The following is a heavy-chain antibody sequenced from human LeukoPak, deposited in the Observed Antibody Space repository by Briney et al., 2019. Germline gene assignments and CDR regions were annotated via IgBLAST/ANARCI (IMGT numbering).Heavy chain of an antibody. CDR2: IRYDGSNK. CDR1: GFTFSSYG. V-gene: IGHV3-30*02. CDR3: AKDLRALRGYSYGSIVDY. Sequence: GGSLRLSCAASGFTFSSYGMHWVRQAPGKGLEWVAFIRYDGSNKYYADSVKGRFTISRDNSKNTLYLQMNSLRAEDTAVYYCAKDLRALRGYSYGSIVDYWGQGTLVTVSS. J-gene: IGHJ4*02. D-gene: IGHD5-18*01.